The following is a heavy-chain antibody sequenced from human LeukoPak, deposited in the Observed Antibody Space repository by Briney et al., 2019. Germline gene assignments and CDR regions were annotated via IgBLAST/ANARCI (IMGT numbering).Heavy chain of an antibody. CDR2: INPNSGGT. Sequence: ASVKVSCKASGYTFTGYYMHWVRQAPGQGLEWMGWINPNSGGTNYAQKFQGWVTMTRDTSISTAYMELRSLRSDDTAVYYCARGRIQLWLPYPLYYYYGMDVWGQGTTVTVSS. J-gene: IGHJ6*02. D-gene: IGHD5-18*01. CDR1: GYTFTGYY. V-gene: IGHV1-2*04. CDR3: ARGRIQLWLPYPLYYYYGMDV.